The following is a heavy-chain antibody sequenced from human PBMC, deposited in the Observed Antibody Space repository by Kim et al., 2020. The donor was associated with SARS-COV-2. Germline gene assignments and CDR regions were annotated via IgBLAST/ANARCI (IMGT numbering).Heavy chain of an antibody. CDR2: IDYSGNT. V-gene: IGHV4-59*01. D-gene: IGHD5-18*01. Sequence: SETLSLTCSVSGDSFSSYYWSWIRQPPGKALEWIGYIDYSGNTNYNPSLRSRVTMSVDTSKAHFSLQLNSVTAADTAMYYCARSLRGYTYGPFDFWGQG. CDR1: GDSFSSYY. CDR3: ARSLRGYTYGPFDF. J-gene: IGHJ4*02.